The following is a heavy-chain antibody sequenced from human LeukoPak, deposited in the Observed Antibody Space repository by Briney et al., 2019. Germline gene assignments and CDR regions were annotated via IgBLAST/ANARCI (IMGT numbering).Heavy chain of an antibody. J-gene: IGHJ2*01. CDR1: GGSFSPYY. CDR3: ARTTTTVVTWYFDL. Sequence: PSETLSLTCTVYGGSFSPYYWNWIRQPPGKGLEWIGEINHRGSTTYNPSLKSRVTISLDKSKNQFSLKLSSVTAADTAVYYCARTTTTVVTWYFDLWGRGTLVTVSS. CDR2: INHRGST. D-gene: IGHD4-23*01. V-gene: IGHV4-34*01.